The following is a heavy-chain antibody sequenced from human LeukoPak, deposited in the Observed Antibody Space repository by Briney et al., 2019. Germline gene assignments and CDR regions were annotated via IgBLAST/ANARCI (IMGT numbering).Heavy chain of an antibody. J-gene: IGHJ5*02. D-gene: IGHD4-23*01. CDR1: GFTFNRYA. V-gene: IGHV3-23*01. CDR2: ISGSGGST. CDR3: AKSVTADP. Sequence: GGSLRLSCAASGFTFNRYAMNWVRQAPGKGLEWVSSISGSGGSTNYADSVKGRFTISRDNSRNTAYLQMNSLRAEDTAVYYCAKSVTADPWGQGTLVTVSS.